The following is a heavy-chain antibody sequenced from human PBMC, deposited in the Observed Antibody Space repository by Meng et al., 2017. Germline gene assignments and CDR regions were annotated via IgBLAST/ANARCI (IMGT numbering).Heavy chain of an antibody. Sequence: VHLQQWGAGLLKPSETLAPTCAVYGGSFSGYYWSWIRQPPGKGLEWIGEINHSGSTNYNPSLKSRVTISVDTSKNQFSLKLSSVTAADTAVYYCARGRSGTWPWYFDLWGRGTLVTVSS. V-gene: IGHV4-34*01. CDR2: INHSGST. D-gene: IGHD1-1*01. CDR1: GGSFSGYY. J-gene: IGHJ2*01. CDR3: ARGRSGTWPWYFDL.